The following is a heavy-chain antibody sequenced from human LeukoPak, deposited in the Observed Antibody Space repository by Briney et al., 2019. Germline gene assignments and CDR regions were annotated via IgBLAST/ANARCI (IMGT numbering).Heavy chain of an antibody. V-gene: IGHV4-34*01. CDR3: ARGSMSFEARFDP. Sequence: SETLSLTCAVYGGSFSGYYWSWIRQPPGKGLEWIGEINHSGSTNYNPSLKSRVTISVDTSKNQFSLKLSSVTAADTAVYYCARGSMSFEARFDPWGQGTLVTVSS. CDR1: GGSFSGYY. D-gene: IGHD3/OR15-3a*01. J-gene: IGHJ5*02. CDR2: INHSGST.